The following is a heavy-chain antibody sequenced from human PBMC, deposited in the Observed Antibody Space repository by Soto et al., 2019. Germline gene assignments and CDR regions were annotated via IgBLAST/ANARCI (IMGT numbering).Heavy chain of an antibody. CDR1: GGSISSYY. J-gene: IGHJ5*02. CDR3: AREVDTAMAAPWFDP. Sequence: SETLSLTCTVSGGSISSYYWSWIRQPPGKGLEWIGYIYYSGSTNYNPSLKSRVTISVDTSKNQFSLKLSSVTAADTAVYYCAREVDTAMAAPWFDPWGQGTLVTVSS. CDR2: IYYSGST. D-gene: IGHD5-18*01. V-gene: IGHV4-59*01.